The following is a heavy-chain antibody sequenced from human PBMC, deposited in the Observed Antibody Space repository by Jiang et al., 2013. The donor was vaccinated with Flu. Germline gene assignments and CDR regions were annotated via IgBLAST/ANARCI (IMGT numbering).Heavy chain of an antibody. D-gene: IGHD3-9*01. Sequence: GAEVKKPGSSVKVSCKASGGTFSSYAISWVRQAPGQGLEWMGGIIPIFGTANYAQKFQGKVTITANESTSTAYMELSSLRYEDAAVYYCARATTYYDILTGYDYYYGMDVWGQGTTVTVSS. CDR3: ARATTYYDILTGYDYYYGMDV. CDR1: GGTFSSYA. J-gene: IGHJ6*02. V-gene: IGHV1-69*01. CDR2: IIPIFGTA.